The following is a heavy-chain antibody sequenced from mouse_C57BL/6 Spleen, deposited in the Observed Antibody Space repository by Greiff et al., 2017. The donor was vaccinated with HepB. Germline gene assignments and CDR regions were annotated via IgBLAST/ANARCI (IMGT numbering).Heavy chain of an antibody. V-gene: IGHV1-80*01. D-gene: IGHD2-1*01. J-gene: IGHJ2*01. CDR1: GYAFSSYW. Sequence: VQLQESGAELVKPGASVKISCKASGYAFSSYWMNWVKQRPGKGLEWIGQIYPGDGDTNYNGKFKGKATLTADKSSSTAYMQLSSLTSEDSAVYFCARFYYGNYGGGPWGQGTTLTVSS. CDR3: ARFYYGNYGGGP. CDR2: IYPGDGDT.